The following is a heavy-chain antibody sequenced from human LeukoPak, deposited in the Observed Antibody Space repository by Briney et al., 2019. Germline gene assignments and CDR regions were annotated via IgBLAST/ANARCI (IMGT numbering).Heavy chain of an antibody. Sequence: GGSLRLSCAASGFTFSNWAITWVRQAPGKGLEWVSSISGDGGGTYYADSVKGRFTVSRDNAKNTLYLQMDSLRAEDTAVYYCARDLNRRVFTDYWGQGTLVTVSS. CDR3: ARDLNRRVFTDY. V-gene: IGHV3-23*01. J-gene: IGHJ4*02. CDR2: ISGDGGGT. CDR1: GFTFSNWA.